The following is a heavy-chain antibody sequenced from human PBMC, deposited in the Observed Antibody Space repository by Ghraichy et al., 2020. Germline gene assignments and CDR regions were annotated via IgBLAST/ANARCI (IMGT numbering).Heavy chain of an antibody. Sequence: GESLRLSCAASGFTFSSYAMSWVRQAPGKGLEWVSAISGSGGSTYYADSVKGRFTISRDNSKNTLYLQMNSLRAEDTAVYYCAKGRPEAYSGYLFDYWGQGTLVTVSS. CDR1: GFTFSSYA. CDR2: ISGSGGST. D-gene: IGHD5-12*01. J-gene: IGHJ4*02. CDR3: AKGRPEAYSGYLFDY. V-gene: IGHV3-23*01.